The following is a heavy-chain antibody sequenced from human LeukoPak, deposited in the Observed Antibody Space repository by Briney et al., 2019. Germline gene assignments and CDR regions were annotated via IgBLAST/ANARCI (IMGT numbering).Heavy chain of an antibody. Sequence: PGGSLRLSCAASGFTFGGYSMNWVRHAPGKGLEWVSGISWNSGSIYYADSVKGRFTISRENAKNSLYLQMNSLGAEDTALYYCVRDSWQAFFDWWGQGILVTV. CDR1: GFTFGGYS. CDR3: VRDSWQAFFDW. J-gene: IGHJ4*02. V-gene: IGHV3-9*01. CDR2: ISWNSGSI.